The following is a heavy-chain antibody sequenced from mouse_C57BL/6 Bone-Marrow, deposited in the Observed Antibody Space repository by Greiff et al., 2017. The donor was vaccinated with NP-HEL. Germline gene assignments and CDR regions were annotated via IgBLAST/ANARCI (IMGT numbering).Heavy chain of an antibody. Sequence: QVQLQQSGPELVKPGASVKISCKASGYAFSSSWMNWVKQRPGKGLEWIGRIYPGDGDTNYNGKFKGKATLTADKSSSPAYMQLSSLTSTDSAVSFCARGPIFYCAYDGRAWFAYWCQGTLVTVSA. CDR2: IYPGDGDT. V-gene: IGHV1-82*01. D-gene: IGHD2-2*01. CDR1: GYAFSSSW. J-gene: IGHJ3*01. CDR3: ARGPIFYCAYDGRAWFAY.